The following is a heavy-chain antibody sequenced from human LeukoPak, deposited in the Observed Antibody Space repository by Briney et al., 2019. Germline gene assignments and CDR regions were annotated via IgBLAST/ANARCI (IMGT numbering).Heavy chain of an antibody. CDR3: AGATAFDY. J-gene: IGHJ4*02. CDR1: GFTFSSYA. V-gene: IGHV3-30-3*01. Sequence: PGGSLRLSCAASGFTFSSYAMHWVRQAPGKGLEWVGVISYDGSNKYYADSVKGRFTISRDNSKNTLYLQMNSLRAEDTAVYYCAGATAFDYWGQGTLVTVSS. CDR2: ISYDGSNK.